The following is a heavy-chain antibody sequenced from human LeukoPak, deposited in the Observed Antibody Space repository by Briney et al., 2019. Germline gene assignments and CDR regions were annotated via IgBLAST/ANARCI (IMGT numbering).Heavy chain of an antibody. CDR2: IYPSDSDT. J-gene: IGHJ1*01. CDR3: ARGFGSTWLEY. Sequence: GESLKISCKGSGYSFTSCWIGWVRQMPGKGLECMGIIYPSDSDTRYSPSFQGQVTISADKSLTTAYLQWSSLKASDTAMYYCARGFGSTWLEYWGQGTLVTVSS. CDR1: GYSFTSCW. D-gene: IGHD6-13*01. V-gene: IGHV5-51*01.